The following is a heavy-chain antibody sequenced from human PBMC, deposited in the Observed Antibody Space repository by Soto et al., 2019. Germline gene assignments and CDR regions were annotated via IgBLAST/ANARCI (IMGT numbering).Heavy chain of an antibody. Sequence: EVQLVESGGGLVQPGGSLRLSCAASGFTLSNYWMHWVRQGPGKGLVWVSRINSDGSSTSYADPVKGRFTISRDNAKNTVYLQMNSLRVEDTAVYYCGRGTGYTYGRAPDYWGQGTLVTVSS. CDR1: GFTLSNYW. CDR3: GRGTGYTYGRAPDY. D-gene: IGHD5-18*01. J-gene: IGHJ4*02. CDR2: INSDGSST. V-gene: IGHV3-74*01.